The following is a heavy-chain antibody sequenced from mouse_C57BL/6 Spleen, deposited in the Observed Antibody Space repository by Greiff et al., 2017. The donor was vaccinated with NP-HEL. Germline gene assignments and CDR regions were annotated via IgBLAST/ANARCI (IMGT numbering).Heavy chain of an antibody. CDR1: GFNIKDDY. Sequence: VQLQQSGAELVRPGASVKLSCTASGFNIKDDYMHWVKQRPEQGMEWLGWIDPENGDTEYASQFQGKATITADTSSNTAYLQLSSLTSEDTAVYYCTTAGSSYGFAYWGQGTLVTVSA. D-gene: IGHD1-1*01. CDR2: IDPENGDT. V-gene: IGHV14-4*01. CDR3: TTAGSSYGFAY. J-gene: IGHJ3*01.